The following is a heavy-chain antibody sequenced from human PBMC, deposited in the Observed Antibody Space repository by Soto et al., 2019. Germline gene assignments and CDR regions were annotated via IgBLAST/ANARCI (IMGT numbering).Heavy chain of an antibody. D-gene: IGHD6-13*01. J-gene: IGHJ4*02. Sequence: PGGSLRLSCAASGFTFSSYAMSWVRQAPGKGLEWVSAISGSGGSTYYADSVKGRFTISRDNSKNTLYLQMNSLRAEDTAVYYCAKGLYSSSWPGDYYFDDWGQGTLDTVSS. CDR1: GFTFSSYA. V-gene: IGHV3-23*01. CDR2: ISGSGGST. CDR3: AKGLYSSSWPGDYYFDD.